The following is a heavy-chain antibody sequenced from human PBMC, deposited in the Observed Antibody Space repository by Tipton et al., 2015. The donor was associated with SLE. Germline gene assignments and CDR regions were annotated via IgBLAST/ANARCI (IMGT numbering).Heavy chain of an antibody. CDR2: ISHSGRT. CDR3: AREPSSSWYVGAYYYYGMDV. CDR1: GESLAGYS. J-gene: IGHJ6*02. V-gene: IGHV4-34*01. Sequence: LRLSCAVYGESLAGYSWSWIRQPPGKGLEWIGEISHSGRTNHNPSLKSRVTLSVDTSKNQFSLSLNSMTAADTAVYYCAREPSSSWYVGAYYYYGMDVWGQGTTVTVSS. D-gene: IGHD6-13*01.